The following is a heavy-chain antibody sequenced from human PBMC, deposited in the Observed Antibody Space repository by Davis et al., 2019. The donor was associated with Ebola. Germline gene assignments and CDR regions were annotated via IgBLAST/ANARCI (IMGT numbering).Heavy chain of an antibody. CDR2: INPSGGST. CDR1: GYTFTSYY. J-gene: IGHJ4*02. D-gene: IGHD3-22*01. V-gene: IGHV1-46*01. CDR3: ARDGGYYDSSGYYSVGY. Sequence: ASVKVSCKASGYTFTSYYMHWVRQAPGQGLEWMGIINPSGGSTSYAQKFQGRVTMTRDTSTSTVYMELSSLRSEDTAVYYCARDGGYYDSSGYYSVGYWGQGTLVTVSS.